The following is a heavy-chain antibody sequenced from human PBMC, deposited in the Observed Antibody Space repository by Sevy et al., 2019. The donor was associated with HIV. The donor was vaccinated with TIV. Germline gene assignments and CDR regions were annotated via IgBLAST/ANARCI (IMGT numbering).Heavy chain of an antibody. V-gene: IGHV4-39*01. CDR1: GGSIASSTYY. CDR3: ARQSQRGKVAMPAQAHFFDY. J-gene: IGHJ4*02. Sequence: SETLSLTCTVSGGSIASSTYYWAWIRQPPGKGLEWIGSIYHTGKTYYSPSLESRLTISADTSKDQFSLRLTSVAAADTAVYYCARQSQRGKVAMPAQAHFFDYWGQGTLVTVSS. CDR2: IYHTGKT. D-gene: IGHD1-26*01.